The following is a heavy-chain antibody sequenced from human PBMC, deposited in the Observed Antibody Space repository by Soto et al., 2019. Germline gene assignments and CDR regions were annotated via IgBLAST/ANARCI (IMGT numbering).Heavy chain of an antibody. CDR1: GFTFSDYY. D-gene: IGHD6-19*01. Sequence: GGSLRLSCAASGFTFSDYYMSWIRQAPGKGLEWVSFISGSGTYTKYADSVEGRFTISRDNAKNSLYLQMNSLRAEDTAVYYCARPRISAWQPPGYWGQGTLVTVSS. V-gene: IGHV3-11*03. CDR3: ARPRISAWQPPGY. J-gene: IGHJ4*02. CDR2: ISGSGTYT.